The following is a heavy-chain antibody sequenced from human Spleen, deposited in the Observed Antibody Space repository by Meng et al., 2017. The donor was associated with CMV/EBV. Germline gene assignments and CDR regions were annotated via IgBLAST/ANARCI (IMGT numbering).Heavy chain of an antibody. CDR1: TFSRFA. Sequence: TFSRFAMHWVRQAPGQGLEWVAVISYTGSNKYYADSVKGRFTISRDNSKNTLYLQMNSLRAEDTAVYYCARDGVAGFWSGGSWFDPWGQGTLVTVSS. CDR2: ISYTGSNK. V-gene: IGHV3-30-3*01. D-gene: IGHD3-3*01. CDR3: ARDGVAGFWSGGSWFDP. J-gene: IGHJ5*02.